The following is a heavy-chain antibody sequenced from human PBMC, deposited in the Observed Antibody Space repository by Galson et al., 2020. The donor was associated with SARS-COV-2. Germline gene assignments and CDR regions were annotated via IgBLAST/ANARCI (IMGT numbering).Heavy chain of an antibody. CDR2: INPNSGGT. Sequence: ASVKVSCKASGYTFTGYYMHWVRQAPGQGLEWMGWINPNSGGTNYAQKFQGRVTMTRDTSISTAYMELSRLRSDDTAVYYCARDMGSGWYTYYFDYWGQGTLVTVSS. D-gene: IGHD6-19*01. J-gene: IGHJ4*02. V-gene: IGHV1-2*02. CDR1: GYTFTGYY. CDR3: ARDMGSGWYTYYFDY.